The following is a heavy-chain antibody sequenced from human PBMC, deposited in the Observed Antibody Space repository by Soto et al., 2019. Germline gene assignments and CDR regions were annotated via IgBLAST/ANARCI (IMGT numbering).Heavy chain of an antibody. Sequence: EVQLLQSGGGLVQPGGSLGLSCGASGFTFISYAMSWVRHVPGKGLEWISSISGSGANTWYAGSVQGRFIISRDNSKSXXXLXXSSLRVEDTAIYYCARDRATFDSWGQGTLVTV. J-gene: IGHJ4*02. CDR3: ARDRATFDS. CDR2: ISGSGANT. D-gene: IGHD1-26*01. CDR1: GFTFISYA. V-gene: IGHV3-23*01.